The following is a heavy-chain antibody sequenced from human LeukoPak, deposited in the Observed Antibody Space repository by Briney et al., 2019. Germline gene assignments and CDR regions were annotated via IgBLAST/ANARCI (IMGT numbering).Heavy chain of an antibody. D-gene: IGHD5-12*01. J-gene: IGHJ4*02. Sequence: SETLSLTCSVSGGSISTYYWSWIRQPAGKGLEWIGRIYTTGGTNYNPSLKSRVTISVDTSKNQFSLRLSSVTAADTAVYYCARGGYEARSYYFDYWGQGTLVTVSS. V-gene: IGHV4-4*07. CDR3: ARGGYEARSYYFDY. CDR2: IYTTGGT. CDR1: GGSISTYY.